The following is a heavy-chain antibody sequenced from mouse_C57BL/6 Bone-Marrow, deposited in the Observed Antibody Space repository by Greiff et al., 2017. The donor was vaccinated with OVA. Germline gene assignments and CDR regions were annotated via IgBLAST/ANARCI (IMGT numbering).Heavy chain of an antibody. CDR3: ARGGQLRLLAY. D-gene: IGHD3-2*02. CDR2: INPNNGGT. Sequence: EVQLQQSGPELVKPGASVKISCKASGYTFTDYYMNWVKQSHGKSLEWIGDINPNNGGTSYNQKFKGKATLTVDKSSSTAYMELRSLTSEDSAVYYCARGGQLRLLAYWGQGTLVTVSA. CDR1: GYTFTDYY. V-gene: IGHV1-26*01. J-gene: IGHJ3*01.